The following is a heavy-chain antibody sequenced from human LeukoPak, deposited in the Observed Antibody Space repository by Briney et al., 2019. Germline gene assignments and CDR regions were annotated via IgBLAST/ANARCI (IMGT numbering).Heavy chain of an antibody. D-gene: IGHD2-21*01. J-gene: IGHJ4*02. CDR3: ARDFFPVVDSTWYEIGY. CDR1: GFTFNDHA. CDR2: ISYDGYDK. Sequence: PGGSLRLSCAASGFTFNDHAMYWVRQAPGKGLEWVTLISYDGYDKSYADSVRGRFTISRDNSRNTLYLQMDSLRSEDTAVYYCARDFFPVVDSTWYEIGYWGQGTLVTVSS. V-gene: IGHV3-30-3*01.